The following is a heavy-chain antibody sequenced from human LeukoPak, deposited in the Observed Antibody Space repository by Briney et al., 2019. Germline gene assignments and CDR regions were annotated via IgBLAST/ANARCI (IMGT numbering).Heavy chain of an antibody. V-gene: IGHV3-23*01. CDR2: ISDTYATT. J-gene: IGHJ4*02. CDR3: VRHDSFIPF. D-gene: IGHD2-21*01. CDR1: GFTFTNYA. Sequence: GGSLRLSCAASGFTFTNYAMNWVRQAPGKGLEWVSSISDTYATTYYTDSVKGRCTISRDNSKNTVSLLLNNLRAEDTAVYFCVRHDSFIPFWGQGTLVTVSS.